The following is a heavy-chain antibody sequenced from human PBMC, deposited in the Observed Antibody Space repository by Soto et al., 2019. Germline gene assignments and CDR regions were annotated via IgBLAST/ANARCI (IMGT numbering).Heavy chain of an antibody. CDR2: IKQDGSEK. CDR1: GFTFSSYW. V-gene: IGHV3-7*01. D-gene: IGHD6-13*01. J-gene: IGHJ3*02. CDR3: ARVLAAAAGTYDAFDI. Sequence: EVQLVESGGGLVQPGGSLRLSCAASGFTFSSYWMSWVRQAPGKGLEWVANIKQDGSEKYYVDSVKGRFTISRDNAKNSLYLQMNSLRAEDTAVYYCARVLAAAAGTYDAFDIWGQGTMVTVSS.